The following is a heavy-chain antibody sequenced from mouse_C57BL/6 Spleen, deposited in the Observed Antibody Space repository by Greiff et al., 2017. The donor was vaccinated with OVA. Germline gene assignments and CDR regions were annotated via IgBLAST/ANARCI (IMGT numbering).Heavy chain of an antibody. J-gene: IGHJ3*01. V-gene: IGHV2-2*01. Sequence: VQLQRSGPGLVQPSQSLSITCTVSGFSLTSYGVHWVRQSPGKGLEWLGVIWSGGSTDYNAAFISRLSISKDNSKSQVFFKMNSLQADDTAIYYCARNDGYDGGAAYWGQGTLVTVSA. CDR3: ARNDGYDGGAAY. CDR1: GFSLTSYG. D-gene: IGHD2-2*01. CDR2: IWSGGST.